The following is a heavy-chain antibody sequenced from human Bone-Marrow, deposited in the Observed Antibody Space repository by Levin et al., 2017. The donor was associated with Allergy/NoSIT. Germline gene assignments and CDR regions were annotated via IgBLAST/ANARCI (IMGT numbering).Heavy chain of an antibody. CDR3: ARDDTSYGMDV. D-gene: IGHD1-26*01. V-gene: IGHV3-74*01. Sequence: GESLKISCAASGFTLSSYWMHWVRQAPGKGLVWVSHINSDGSSTNYADSVKGRFTISRDNAKNTLYLQMNSLRGEDTAVYYCARDDTSYGMDVWGLGTTVTVSS. J-gene: IGHJ6*02. CDR1: GFTLSSYW. CDR2: INSDGSST.